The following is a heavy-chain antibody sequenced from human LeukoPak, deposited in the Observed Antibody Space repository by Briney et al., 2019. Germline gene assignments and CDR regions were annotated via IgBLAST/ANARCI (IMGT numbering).Heavy chain of an antibody. CDR2: MNPNSGNT. J-gene: IGHJ4*02. CDR3: ARGPPYYDFWSGYYRY. CDR1: GCTFTSYD. Sequence: GASVKVSCKASGCTFTSYDINWVRQATGQGLEWMGWMNPNSGNTGYAQKFQGRVTMTRNTSTSTAYMELSSLRSEDTAVYYCARGPPYYDFWSGYYRYWGQGTLVTVSS. V-gene: IGHV1-8*01. D-gene: IGHD3-3*01.